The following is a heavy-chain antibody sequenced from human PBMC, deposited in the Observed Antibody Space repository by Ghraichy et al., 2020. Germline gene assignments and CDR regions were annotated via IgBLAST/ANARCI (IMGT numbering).Heavy chain of an antibody. V-gene: IGHV4-59*08. CDR3: ARRVAYCGGDCHFFES. J-gene: IGHJ4*02. Sequence: SETLSLTCTVSGGSINSYYWSWIRQPPGKELEWIGYTYFTGSTNYNPSLKSRVTISLDTSTKQFSLKLRSVTAADTAVYYCARRVAYCGGDCHFFESWGQGTLVTVSS. CDR2: TYFTGST. D-gene: IGHD2-21*01. CDR1: GGSINSYY.